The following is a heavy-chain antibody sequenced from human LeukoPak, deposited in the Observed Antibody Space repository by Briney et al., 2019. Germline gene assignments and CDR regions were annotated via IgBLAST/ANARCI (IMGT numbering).Heavy chain of an antibody. CDR2: IKWDGGAT. V-gene: IGHV3-20*04. CDR1: GSAFGDYG. Sequence: PGGSLRLSCAAPGSAFGDYGMNWVRQAPGKGLERAAGIKWDGGATGYVESVKGRFTISRDNAKRFLYLQMDSLRVEDTAFYYCARDLSSSWYSLGYWGQGTQVIVSS. J-gene: IGHJ4*02. CDR3: ARDLSSSWYSLGY. D-gene: IGHD6-13*01.